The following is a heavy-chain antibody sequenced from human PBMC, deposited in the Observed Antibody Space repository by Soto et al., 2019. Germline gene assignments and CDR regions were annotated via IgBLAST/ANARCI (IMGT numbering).Heavy chain of an antibody. Sequence: SETLSLTCPVSGCSISSGGYYWSWIRQHPGKGLEWIGYIYYSGSTYYNPSLKSRVTISVDTSKNQFSLKLSSVTAADTAVYYCARGRRVLPAAIEKFDPWGQGTLVTVSS. V-gene: IGHV4-31*03. J-gene: IGHJ5*02. CDR2: IYYSGST. CDR3: ARGRRVLPAAIEKFDP. CDR1: GCSISSGGYY. D-gene: IGHD2-2*02.